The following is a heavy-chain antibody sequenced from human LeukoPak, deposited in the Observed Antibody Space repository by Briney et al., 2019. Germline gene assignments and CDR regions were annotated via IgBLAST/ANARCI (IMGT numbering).Heavy chain of an antibody. Sequence: GGSLRLSCAASGFTFSSYSINWVRQAPGKGLEWVSSISSTSSYIYYIDSVKGRFTISRDNAKNSLYLQMNSLRAEDTAVYYCARMRDDNLHYWGQGTLVTVSS. CDR1: GFTFSSYS. CDR2: ISSTSSYI. D-gene: IGHD5-24*01. V-gene: IGHV3-21*01. CDR3: ARMRDDNLHY. J-gene: IGHJ4*02.